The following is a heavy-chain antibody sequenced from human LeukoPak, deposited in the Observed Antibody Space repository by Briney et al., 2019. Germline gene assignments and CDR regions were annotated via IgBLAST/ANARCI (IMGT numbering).Heavy chain of an antibody. Sequence: SETLSLTCAVYGGSFSDYYWTWIRQPPGKGLEWIGEINHSGSTNYNPSLKSRVTISVDTSKNQFSLKLSSVTAADTAVYYCARGIHYYASGPDYWGQGTLVTVSS. D-gene: IGHD3-10*01. J-gene: IGHJ4*02. V-gene: IGHV4-34*01. CDR3: ARGIHYYASGPDY. CDR2: INHSGST. CDR1: GGSFSDYY.